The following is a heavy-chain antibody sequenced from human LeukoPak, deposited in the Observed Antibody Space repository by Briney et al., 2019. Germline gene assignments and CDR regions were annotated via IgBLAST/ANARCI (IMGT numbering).Heavy chain of an antibody. CDR3: ARCIAAAGIGDY. J-gene: IGHJ4*02. CDR1: GGSISSGGYY. CDR2: IYHSGST. V-gene: IGHV4-30-2*01. D-gene: IGHD6-13*01. Sequence: SQTLSLTCTVSGGSISSGGYYWSWIRQPPGKGLEWIGYIYHSGSTYYNPSLKSRVTISVDRSKNRFSLKLSSVTAADTAVYYCARCIAAAGIGDYWGQGTLVTVSS.